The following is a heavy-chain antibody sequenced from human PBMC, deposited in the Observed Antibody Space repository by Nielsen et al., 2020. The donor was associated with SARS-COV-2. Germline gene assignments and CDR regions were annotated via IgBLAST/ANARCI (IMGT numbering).Heavy chain of an antibody. J-gene: IGHJ6*02. Sequence: GESLTISCAASGLTVSSNYMSWVRQAPGKGLEWVSVIYSGSSTYYADSVKGRFTISSDNSKNTLYLQMNSLRAEDTAVYYCARDSVSYYGMDVWGQGTTVTVSS. CDR1: GLTVSSNY. V-gene: IGHV3-53*01. CDR2: IYSGSST. CDR3: ARDSVSYYGMDV.